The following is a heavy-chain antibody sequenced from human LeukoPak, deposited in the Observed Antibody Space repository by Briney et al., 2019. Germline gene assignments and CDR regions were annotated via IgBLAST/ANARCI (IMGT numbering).Heavy chain of an antibody. Sequence: SETLSLTCTVSGGSVSSSSYYWGWIRQPPGKGLEWIGSIYYSGSTYYNPSLKSRVTISVDTSKNQFSLKLSSVTAADTAVYYCARRGGYDILTGYDPYYFDYWGQGTLVTVSS. J-gene: IGHJ4*02. CDR1: GGSVSSSSYY. CDR2: IYYSGST. CDR3: ARRGGYDILTGYDPYYFDY. D-gene: IGHD3-9*01. V-gene: IGHV4-39*01.